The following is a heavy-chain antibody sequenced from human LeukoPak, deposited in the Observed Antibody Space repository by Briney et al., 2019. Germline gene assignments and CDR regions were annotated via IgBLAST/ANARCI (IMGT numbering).Heavy chain of an antibody. V-gene: IGHV7-4-1*02. D-gene: IGHD4-17*01. J-gene: IGHJ4*02. Sequence: ASVKVSCKASGGTFSSYAISWVRQAPGQGLEWMGWINTNTGNPTYAQGFIGRCVFSLDTSVSTAYLQISSLKAEDTAVYYCARRYGDLDYWGQGTLVTVSS. CDR3: ARRYGDLDY. CDR2: INTNTGNP. CDR1: GGTFSSYA.